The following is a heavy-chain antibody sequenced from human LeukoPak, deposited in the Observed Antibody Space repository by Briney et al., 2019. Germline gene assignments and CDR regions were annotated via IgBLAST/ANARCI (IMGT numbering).Heavy chain of an antibody. CDR3: AKGPINYDSSGYYSFDY. Sequence: PGRSLRLSCAASGFTFDDYAMHWVRQAPGKGLEWVSGISWNSGSIGYADSVEGRFTISRDNAKNSLYLQMNSLRAEDTALYYCAKGPINYDSSGYYSFDYWGQGTLVTVSS. D-gene: IGHD3-22*01. CDR2: ISWNSGSI. J-gene: IGHJ4*02. CDR1: GFTFDDYA. V-gene: IGHV3-9*01.